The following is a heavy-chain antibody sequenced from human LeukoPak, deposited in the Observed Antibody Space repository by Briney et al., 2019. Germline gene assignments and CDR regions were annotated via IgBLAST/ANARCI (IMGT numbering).Heavy chain of an antibody. J-gene: IGHJ4*02. CDR2: VSWNSGSI. V-gene: IGHV3-9*01. CDR3: ATQDDYVWGSYSFDY. D-gene: IGHD3-16*01. CDR1: GFTFDAYA. Sequence: GGSLRLSCAASGFTFDAYAMHWVRQAPGKGLEWVSGVSWNSGSIGYADSVKGRFTISRDNAKNSLYLQMNSLRAEDTALYYCATQDDYVWGSYSFDYWGQGTLVTVSS.